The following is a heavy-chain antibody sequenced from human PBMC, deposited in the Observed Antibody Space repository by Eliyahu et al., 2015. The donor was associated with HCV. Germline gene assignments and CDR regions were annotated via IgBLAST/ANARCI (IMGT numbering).Heavy chain of an antibody. CDR1: GFSPGTSGVA. V-gene: IGHV2-5*01. D-gene: IGHD3/OR15-3a*01. J-gene: IGHJ4*02. Sequence: QITLKESGPALVEPTQTLTLTCFFSGFSPGTSGVAVGWFRQPPRKALEYLGIIFWNGDKRYRPSLKNRLTITNDTLENQVILTMTNMDPVDTATYYCAHRPWWTGDGIFDSWGQGTLVTVSS. CDR2: IFWNGDK. CDR3: AHRPWWTGDGIFDS.